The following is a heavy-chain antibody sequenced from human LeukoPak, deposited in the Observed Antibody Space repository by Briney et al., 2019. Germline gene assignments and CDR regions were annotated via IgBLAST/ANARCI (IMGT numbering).Heavy chain of an antibody. CDR1: GFTFDDYA. CDR3: AKDLSGHGYMGTYYYYGMDV. J-gene: IGHJ6*02. Sequence: GGSLRLSCTASGFTFDDYAMHWVRQAPGKGLEWVSGISWNSGSIGYADSVKGRFTISRDNAKNSLYLQMNSLRAEDTALYYCAKDLSGHGYMGTYYYYGMDVWGQGTTVTVSS. CDR2: ISWNSGSI. D-gene: IGHD5-18*01. V-gene: IGHV3-9*01.